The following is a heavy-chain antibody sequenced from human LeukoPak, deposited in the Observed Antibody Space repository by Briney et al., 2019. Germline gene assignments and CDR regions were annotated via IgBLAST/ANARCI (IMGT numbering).Heavy chain of an antibody. CDR1: GYTFTDYY. V-gene: IGHV1-2*02. D-gene: IGHD3-10*01. CDR3: ARLLWFGENSGGY. Sequence: ASVKVSCKASGYTFTDYYMHWVRQAPGQGLEWMGWINPNSGGTNYAQKFQGRVTMTRDTSISTAYMELSRLRSDDTAVYYCARLLWFGENSGGYWGQGTLVTVSS. CDR2: INPNSGGT. J-gene: IGHJ4*02.